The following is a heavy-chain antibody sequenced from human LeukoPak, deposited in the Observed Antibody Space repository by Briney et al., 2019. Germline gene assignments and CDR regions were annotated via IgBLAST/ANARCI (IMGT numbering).Heavy chain of an antibody. J-gene: IGHJ6*02. CDR2: FDPEDGET. V-gene: IGHV1-24*01. D-gene: IGHD3-10*01. Sequence: ASVKVSCKVSGYTLTELSMHWVRQAPGKGLEWMGGFDPEDGETIYAQKFQGRVTMTEDTSTDTAYMELSSLRSEDTVVYYCVRGWFGDPHYGMDVWGQGTTVTVSS. CDR3: VRGWFGDPHYGMDV. CDR1: GYTLTELS.